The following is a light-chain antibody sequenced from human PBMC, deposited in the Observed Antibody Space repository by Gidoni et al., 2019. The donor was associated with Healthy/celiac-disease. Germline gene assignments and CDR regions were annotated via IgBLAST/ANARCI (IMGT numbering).Light chain of an antibody. CDR1: SLRSYY. Sequence: SELTQDSAVSVALGQTVRITCQGDSLRSYYASWYQQKPGQAPVLVIYGKNNRPSGIPDRFSGSSSGNTASLTITGAQAEDGADYYCNSRDSSGNPLFGGGTKLTVL. J-gene: IGLJ2*01. CDR3: NSRDSSGNPL. CDR2: GKN. V-gene: IGLV3-19*01.